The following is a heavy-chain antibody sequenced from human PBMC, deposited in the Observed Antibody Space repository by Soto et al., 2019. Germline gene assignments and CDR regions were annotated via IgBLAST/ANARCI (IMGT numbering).Heavy chain of an antibody. Sequence: GGSLRLSCAASGFTFSSYAMSWVRQAPGKGLEWVSAISGSGGSTYYADSVKGRFTISRDNSKNTLYLQMNSLRAEDTAVYYCAKPIGPGSYYIGGGFDYWGQGTLVTVSS. V-gene: IGHV3-23*01. CDR1: GFTFSSYA. D-gene: IGHD3-10*01. J-gene: IGHJ4*02. CDR3: AKPIGPGSYYIGGGFDY. CDR2: ISGSGGST.